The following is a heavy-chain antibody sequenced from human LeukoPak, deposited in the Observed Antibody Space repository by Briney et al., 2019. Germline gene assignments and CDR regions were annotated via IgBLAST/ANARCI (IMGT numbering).Heavy chain of an antibody. J-gene: IGHJ4*02. Sequence: GGSLRLSCAASGFTFSSYAMSWVRQAPGKGLEWVSVISGSGGSTYYADSVKGRFTISRDNSKNTLYLQMNSLRAEDTAVYYCAKIDPRAYYYGSGSYYSSFDYWGQGTLVTVSS. D-gene: IGHD3-10*01. V-gene: IGHV3-23*01. CDR1: GFTFSSYA. CDR2: ISGSGGST. CDR3: AKIDPRAYYYGSGSYYSSFDY.